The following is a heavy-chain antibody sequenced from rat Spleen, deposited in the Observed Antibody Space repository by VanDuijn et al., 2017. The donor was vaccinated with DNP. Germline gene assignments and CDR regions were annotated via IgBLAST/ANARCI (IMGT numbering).Heavy chain of an antibody. D-gene: IGHD2-3*01. J-gene: IGHJ3*01. V-gene: IGHV5-31*01. CDR3: VTRGDGYDNWFAY. CDR1: GFTFNNYW. Sequence: EVQLVESGGGLVQPGRSLKLSCVASGFTFNNYWMTWIRQVPGKWLEWVATISTSGGSTYYRDSVKGRFTISSDNAQNTLYLQMSKLGSEDTAIYYCVTRGDGYDNWFAYWGQGTLVTVSS. CDR2: ISTSGGST.